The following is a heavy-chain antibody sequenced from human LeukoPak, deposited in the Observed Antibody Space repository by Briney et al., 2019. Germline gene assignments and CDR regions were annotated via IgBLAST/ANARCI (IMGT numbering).Heavy chain of an antibody. CDR2: IIPIFGTA. V-gene: IGHV1-69*05. J-gene: IGHJ6*03. CDR1: GGTFSSYA. CDR3: ARSGGSGRGNYMDV. Sequence: SVKLSCKASGGTFSSYAISWVRQAPGQGLEWMGGIIPIFGTANYAQKFQGRVTITTDESTSTAYMELSSLRSEDTAVYYSARSGGSGRGNYMDVWGKGTTVTVSS. D-gene: IGHD2-15*01.